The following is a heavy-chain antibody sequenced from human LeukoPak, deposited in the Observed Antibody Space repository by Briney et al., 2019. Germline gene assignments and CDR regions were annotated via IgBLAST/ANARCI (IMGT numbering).Heavy chain of an antibody. CDR3: ARALSGYCSDGSCYGIDDY. CDR2: INPSGGST. Sequence: VASVKVSCKASGYTFTSYYMHWVRQAPGQGLEWMGIINPSGGSTSYAQKFQGRVTMTRDTSTSTVYMELSSLRSEDTAVYYCARALSGYCSDGSCYGIDDYWGQGTLATVSS. CDR1: GYTFTSYY. D-gene: IGHD2-15*01. J-gene: IGHJ4*02. V-gene: IGHV1-46*01.